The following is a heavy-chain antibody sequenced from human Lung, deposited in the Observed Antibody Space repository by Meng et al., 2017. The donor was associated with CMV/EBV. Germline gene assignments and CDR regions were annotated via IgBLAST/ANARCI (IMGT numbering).Heavy chain of an antibody. D-gene: IGHD3-22*01. Sequence: SVXVSXXVSGYTFSDYYMHWVRQAPGQGLEWMGWINPNSGGTNYAQKFQGRVTMTRDTSISTAYMELSRLRSDDTAVYYCAREDYHDSTSYQDFDCRGQGTLVTVSS. V-gene: IGHV1-2*02. CDR3: AREDYHDSTSYQDFDC. J-gene: IGHJ4*02. CDR2: INPNSGGT. CDR1: GYTFSDYY.